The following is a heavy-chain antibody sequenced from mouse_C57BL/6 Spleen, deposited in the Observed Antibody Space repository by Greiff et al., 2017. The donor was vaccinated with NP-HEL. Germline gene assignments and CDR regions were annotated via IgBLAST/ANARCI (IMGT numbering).Heavy chain of an antibody. V-gene: IGHV1-72*01. CDR2: IDPNSGGT. CDR3: ARTGTITTVVAPDWYFDV. J-gene: IGHJ1*03. D-gene: IGHD1-1*01. Sequence: QVQLQQPGAELVKPGASVKLSCKASGYTFTSYWMHWVKQRPGRGLEWIGRIDPNSGGTKYNEKFKSKATLTVDKPSSTAYMQLSSLTSEDSAVYYCARTGTITTVVAPDWYFDVWGTGTTVTVSS. CDR1: GYTFTSYW.